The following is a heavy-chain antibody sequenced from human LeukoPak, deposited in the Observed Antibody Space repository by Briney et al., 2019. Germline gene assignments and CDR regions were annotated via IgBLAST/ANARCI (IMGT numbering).Heavy chain of an antibody. CDR3: ARDREVGATGYYFDY. J-gene: IGHJ4*02. CDR1: GGSISSSTYY. D-gene: IGHD1-26*01. V-gene: IGHV4-39*07. CDR2: ISYTGST. Sequence: SETLSLTCTVSGGSISSSTYYWGWIRQPPGKGLEWIASISYTGSTYHNPSLKSRVTILVDTSKNQFSLKLSSVTAADTAVYYCARDREVGATGYYFDYWGQGTLVTVSS.